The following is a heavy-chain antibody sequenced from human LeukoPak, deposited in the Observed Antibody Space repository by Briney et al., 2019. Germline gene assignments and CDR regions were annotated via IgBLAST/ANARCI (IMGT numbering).Heavy chain of an antibody. V-gene: IGHV3-21*01. D-gene: IGHD3-10*01. CDR3: ARGGHYYGSWSYGDY. CDR1: GFTFSSYS. J-gene: IGHJ4*02. Sequence: PGGSLRLSCAASGFTFSSYSMSWVRQAPGKGLEWVSSISSSSSYIYYADSVKGRFTISRDNAKNSLYLQMNSLRAEDTAVYYCARGGHYYGSWSYGDYWGQGTLVTVSS. CDR2: ISSSSSYI.